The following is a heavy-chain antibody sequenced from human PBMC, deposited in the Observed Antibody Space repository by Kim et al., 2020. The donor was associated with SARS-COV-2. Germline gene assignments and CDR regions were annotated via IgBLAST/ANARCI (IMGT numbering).Heavy chain of an antibody. D-gene: IGHD2-2*02. CDR3: AASPLGYCSSTSCYRFDP. CDR2: IVVGSGNT. Sequence: SVKVSCKASGFTFTSSAVQWVRQARGQRLEWIGWIVVGSGNTNYAQKFQERVTITRDMSTSTAYMELSSLRSEDTAVYYCAASPLGYCSSTSCYRFDPWGQGTLVTVSS. V-gene: IGHV1-58*01. J-gene: IGHJ5*02. CDR1: GFTFTSSA.